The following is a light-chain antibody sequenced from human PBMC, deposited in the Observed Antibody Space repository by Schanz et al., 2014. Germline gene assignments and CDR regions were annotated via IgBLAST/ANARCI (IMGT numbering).Light chain of an antibody. J-gene: IGKJ1*01. CDR3: QQRSNWPQT. CDR1: QNVRNN. Sequence: EIVLTQSPGTLSLSPGERGTLSCRTSQNVRNNFLAWYQQKPGQAPRLLIYNASNRATGIPARFSGSGSGTDFTLTVSSLEPEDVAVYYCQQRSNWPQTFGQGTKVEIK. CDR2: NAS. V-gene: IGKV3-11*01.